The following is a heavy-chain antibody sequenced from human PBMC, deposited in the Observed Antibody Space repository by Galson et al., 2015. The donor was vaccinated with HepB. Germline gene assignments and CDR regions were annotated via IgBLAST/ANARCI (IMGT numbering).Heavy chain of an antibody. V-gene: IGHV3-21*01. Sequence: SLRLSCAASGFTFSSYSMNWVRQAPGKGLEWVSSISSSSIHTYNADSVRGRFTISRDNAKNSLYLQMNSLRAEDTAVYYCASRTNLRYQVLGVVLDVWGKGTTVTVSS. CDR1: GFTFSSYS. CDR3: ASRTNLRYQVLGVVLDV. J-gene: IGHJ6*04. D-gene: IGHD2-2*01. CDR2: ISSSSIHT.